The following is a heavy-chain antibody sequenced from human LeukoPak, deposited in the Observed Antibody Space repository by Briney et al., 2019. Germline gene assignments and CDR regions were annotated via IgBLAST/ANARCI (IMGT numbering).Heavy chain of an antibody. CDR1: GFTFSSYA. V-gene: IGHV3-30*04. Sequence: GRSLRLSCAASGFTFSSYAMHWVRQAPGKGLEWVAVISYDGSNKYYADSVKGRFTISRDNSKNTLYLQMNSLRAEDTAVYYCARHHYGSGSDDAFDIWGQGTVVTVSS. J-gene: IGHJ3*02. D-gene: IGHD3-10*01. CDR2: ISYDGSNK. CDR3: ARHHYGSGSDDAFDI.